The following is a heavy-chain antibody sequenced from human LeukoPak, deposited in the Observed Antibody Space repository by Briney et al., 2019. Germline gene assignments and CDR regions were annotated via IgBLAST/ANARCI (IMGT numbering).Heavy chain of an antibody. D-gene: IGHD2-2*01. V-gene: IGHV1-2*02. J-gene: IGHJ3*02. Sequence: EASVKVSCKASGYTFTGYYMHWVRQAPGQGLEWMGWINPNSGGTNYAQKFQGRVTMTRDTSISTAYMELSRLRSDDTAVYYCARAGSQYCSSTSCYGAFDIWGQGTMVTVSS. CDR2: INPNSGGT. CDR1: GYTFTGYY. CDR3: ARAGSQYCSSTSCYGAFDI.